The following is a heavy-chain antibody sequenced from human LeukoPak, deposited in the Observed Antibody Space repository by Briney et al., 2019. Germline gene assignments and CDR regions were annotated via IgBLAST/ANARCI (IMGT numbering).Heavy chain of an antibody. CDR2: INAGTGNT. J-gene: IGHJ4*02. CDR3: ARVAAYYDSSGYSKTFDY. V-gene: IGHV1-3*03. CDR1: GYTFTNYA. Sequence: ASVKVSCKTSGYTFTNYAMHWVRQAPGQRLEWMGWINAGTGNTKSSQKFQGRVTITRDTSASTAYMELSGLRSEDVAVYYCARVAAYYDSSGYSKTFDYWGQGTLVTVSS. D-gene: IGHD3-22*01.